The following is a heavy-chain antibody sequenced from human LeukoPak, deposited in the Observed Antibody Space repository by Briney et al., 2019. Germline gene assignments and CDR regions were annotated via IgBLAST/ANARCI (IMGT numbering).Heavy chain of an antibody. CDR2: ISAYNGNT. Sequence: ASVKVSCKASGYTFTSYGISWVRQAPGQGLEWMGWISAYNGNTNYAQKLQGRVTMTTDTSTSTAYMELRSLRPDDTAVYYCARDTSVLEWLLYGAFDIWGQGTMVTVSS. J-gene: IGHJ3*02. CDR1: GYTFTSYG. D-gene: IGHD3-3*01. V-gene: IGHV1-18*01. CDR3: ARDTSVLEWLLYGAFDI.